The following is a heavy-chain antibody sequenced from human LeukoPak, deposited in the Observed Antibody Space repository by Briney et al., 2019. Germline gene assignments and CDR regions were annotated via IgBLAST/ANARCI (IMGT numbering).Heavy chain of an antibody. CDR2: IYTSGST. V-gene: IGHV4-4*07. CDR1: GGSISSYY. D-gene: IGHD3-22*01. J-gene: IGHJ6*03. CDR3: ARSIVVVITNYYYYYMDV. Sequence: SGTLSLTCTVSGGSISSYYWSWIRQPAGKGLEWVGRIYTSGSTNYNPSLKSRVTMSVDTSKNQFSLKLSSVTAADTAVYYCARSIVVVITNYYYYYMDVWGKGTTVTVSS.